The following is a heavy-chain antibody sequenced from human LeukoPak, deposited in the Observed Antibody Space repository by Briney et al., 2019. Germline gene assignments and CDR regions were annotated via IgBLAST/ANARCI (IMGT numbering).Heavy chain of an antibody. J-gene: IGHJ5*02. D-gene: IGHD1-7*01. Sequence: PGRSLRLSCAASGFTFSTYGTHWVRQAPGKGLGWVAVIAYDGKTTYYADSLRGRFTVSRDNSKNTMFLQFNTLTPEDTAVYYCTREGMGTTFSAWFEPWGQGTLVTVSS. CDR2: IAYDGKTT. CDR3: TREGMGTTFSAWFEP. CDR1: GFTFSTYG. V-gene: IGHV3-30*03.